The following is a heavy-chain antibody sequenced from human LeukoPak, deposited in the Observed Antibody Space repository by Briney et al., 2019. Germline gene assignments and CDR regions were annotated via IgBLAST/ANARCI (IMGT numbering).Heavy chain of an antibody. D-gene: IGHD6-13*01. CDR1: GGSISSSSYY. J-gene: IGHJ5*02. Sequence: SETLSLTCTVSGGSISSSSYYWGWIRQPPGKGLEWIGSIYYSGSTYYNPSLKSRVTISVDTSKNQFSLKLSSVTAADTAVYYCAREVDSSSWHSNWFDPWGQGTLVTVSS. CDR3: AREVDSSSWHSNWFDP. CDR2: IYYSGST. V-gene: IGHV4-39*07.